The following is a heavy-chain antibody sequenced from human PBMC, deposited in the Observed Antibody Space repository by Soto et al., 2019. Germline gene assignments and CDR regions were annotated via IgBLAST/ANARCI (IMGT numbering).Heavy chain of an antibody. CDR2: IIPILGIA. Sequence: QVQLVQSGAEVKKPGSSVKVSCKASGGTFSSYTISWVRQAPGQGLEWMGRIIPILGIANYAQKFQGRVTITADKSTSTAYFELSSLGSYYTAVYYCAGRYCSCTSGAPWRYSWFDPWGQGRLV. CDR1: GGTFSSYT. V-gene: IGHV1-69*02. D-gene: IGHD2-2*01. J-gene: IGHJ5*02. CDR3: AGRYCSCTSGAPWRYSWFDP.